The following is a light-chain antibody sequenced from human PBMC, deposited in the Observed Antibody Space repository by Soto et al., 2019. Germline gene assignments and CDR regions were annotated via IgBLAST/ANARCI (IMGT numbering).Light chain of an antibody. CDR1: SSDVGGYNY. Sequence: QSALTQPPSASASPGQSVTISCTGTSSDVGGYNYVSWYQQHPGKAPKLMVFEVSKRPSGVPDRFSGSKSGNTASLTVSGLQAEDEADYYCASYAGSINWVFGGGTKLTVL. CDR2: EVS. CDR3: ASYAGSINWV. V-gene: IGLV2-8*01. J-gene: IGLJ3*02.